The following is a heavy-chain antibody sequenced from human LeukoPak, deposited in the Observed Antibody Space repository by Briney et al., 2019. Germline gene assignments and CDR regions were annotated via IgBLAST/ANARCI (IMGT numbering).Heavy chain of an antibody. Sequence: ASVKVSCKASGYTFTGYYMHWVRQAPGQGLEWMGWINPSSGGTNYAQKFQGRVTMTRDTSISTAYMELSRLRSDDTAVYYCARDIFLTAGGSTSEDWGQGTLVTVSS. CDR3: ARDIFLTAGGSTSED. D-gene: IGHD2-2*01. V-gene: IGHV1-2*02. J-gene: IGHJ4*02. CDR1: GYTFTGYY. CDR2: INPSSGGT.